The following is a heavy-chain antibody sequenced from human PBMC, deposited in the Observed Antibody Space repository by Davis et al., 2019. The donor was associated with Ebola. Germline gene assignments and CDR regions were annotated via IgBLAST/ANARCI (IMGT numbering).Heavy chain of an antibody. D-gene: IGHD3-3*01. CDR1: GFTFSDYY. V-gene: IGHV3-11*01. J-gene: IGHJ5*02. CDR3: ARDITIFGVVPNWFDP. Sequence: GESLKISCAASGFTFSDYYMSWIRQAPGKGLEWVSYISSTGSTIYYADSVKGRFTISRDNAKNSLYLQMNTLRAEDTAVYYCARDITIFGVVPNWFDPWGQGTLVTVSS. CDR2: ISSTGSTI.